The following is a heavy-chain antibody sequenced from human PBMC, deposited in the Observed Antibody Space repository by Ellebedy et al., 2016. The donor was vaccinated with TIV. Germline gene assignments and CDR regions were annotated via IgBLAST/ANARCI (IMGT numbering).Heavy chain of an antibody. Sequence: AASVTVSCKTSGGTFSSYAISWVRQAPGQGLEWMGGIIPVFGSTTYAQKFQDRVTITADESTSTAYMDLSSLRSDDTAVYYCSRGGSMPASLPSDFWGQGTLVTVSS. CDR2: IIPVFGST. CDR3: SRGGSMPASLPSDF. J-gene: IGHJ4*02. V-gene: IGHV1-69*13. CDR1: GGTFSSYA. D-gene: IGHD2/OR15-2a*01.